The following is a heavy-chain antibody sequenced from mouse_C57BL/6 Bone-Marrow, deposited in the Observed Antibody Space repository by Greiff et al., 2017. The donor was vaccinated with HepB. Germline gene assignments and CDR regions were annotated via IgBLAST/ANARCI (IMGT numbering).Heavy chain of an antibody. V-gene: IGHV1-22*01. D-gene: IGHD1-1*01. CDR3: ARSGYYGSSPWFAY. CDR2: INPNNGGT. J-gene: IGHJ3*01. Sequence: VQLQQSGPELVKPGASVKMSCKASGYTFTDYNMHWVKQSHGKSLEWIGYINPNNGGTSYNQKFKGKATLTVNKSSSTAYMELRSLTSEDSAVYYCARSGYYGSSPWFAYWGQGTLVTVSA. CDR1: GYTFTDYN.